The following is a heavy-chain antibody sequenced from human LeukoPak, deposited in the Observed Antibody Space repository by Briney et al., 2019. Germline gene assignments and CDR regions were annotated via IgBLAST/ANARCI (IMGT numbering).Heavy chain of an antibody. Sequence: GESLKISCKGSRYTFTSYWIGWVRQMPGKGLEWMGIIYPGDSDTRYSPSFQGQVTISADKSIGTAYLQWSSLKASDTAMYYCASSIAVAEGGAFDIWGQGTMVTVSS. CDR2: IYPGDSDT. CDR1: RYTFTSYW. D-gene: IGHD6-19*01. V-gene: IGHV5-51*01. J-gene: IGHJ3*02. CDR3: ASSIAVAEGGAFDI.